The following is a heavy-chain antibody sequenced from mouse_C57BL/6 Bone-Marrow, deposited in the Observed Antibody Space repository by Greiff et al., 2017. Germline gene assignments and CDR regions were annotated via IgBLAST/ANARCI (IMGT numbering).Heavy chain of an antibody. CDR1: GYAFTNYL. CDR3: ARSHGSSLDY. Sequence: QVQLQQSGAELVRPGTSVKVSCKASGYAFTNYLIEWVKQRPGQGLEWIGVINPGSGGTNYNEKFKGKATLTADKSSSTAYMQLSSLTSEDSAVYFCARSHGSSLDYWGQGTTLTVSS. J-gene: IGHJ2*01. V-gene: IGHV1-54*01. CDR2: INPGSGGT. D-gene: IGHD1-1*01.